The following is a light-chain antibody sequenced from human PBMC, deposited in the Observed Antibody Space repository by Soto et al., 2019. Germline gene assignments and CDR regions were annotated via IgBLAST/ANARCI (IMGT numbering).Light chain of an antibody. CDR3: SSYTSSSTRV. V-gene: IGLV2-14*01. CDR2: DVS. Sequence: QSALTQPASVAGSPGQSITISCTGTSSDVGGYNYVSWYQQHPGKAPKHMIYDVSNRPSGVSNRFSGSKSGNTASLTISGLQAEDVADSYFSSYTSSSTRVFGSGTKLTVL. CDR1: SSDVGGYNY. J-gene: IGLJ1*01.